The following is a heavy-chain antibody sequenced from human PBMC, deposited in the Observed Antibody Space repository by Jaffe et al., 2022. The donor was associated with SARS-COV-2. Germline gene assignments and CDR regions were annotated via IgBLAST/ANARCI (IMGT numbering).Heavy chain of an antibody. J-gene: IGHJ4*02. V-gene: IGHV3-30-3*01. CDR2: ILYDGNNK. Sequence: QVLLVESGGGVVQPGRSLRLSCAASGFAFSTYAMHWVRQAPGKGLEWVAVILYDGNNKYYADSVKGRFTISRDNSKNTLSLQLNSLRAEDTAVYYCATDPAFTYYDNSGPYFDHWGQGTLVTVSS. CDR3: ATDPAFTYYDNSGPYFDH. CDR1: GFAFSTYA. D-gene: IGHD3-22*01.